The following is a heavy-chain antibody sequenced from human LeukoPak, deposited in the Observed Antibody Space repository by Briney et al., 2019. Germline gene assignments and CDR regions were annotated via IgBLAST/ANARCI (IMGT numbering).Heavy chain of an antibody. V-gene: IGHV3-23*01. CDR2: ISGSGDGT. CDR1: GFTFSGYA. J-gene: IGHJ4*02. D-gene: IGHD3-10*01. Sequence: GGSLRLSCAASGFTFSGYAMSWVRQAPGKVLEWISAISGSGDGTYYADSVKGRFTISRDNSKNTLFLQMNSLRAEDTAVYYCAKAGVLTLVRGVIVDYWGQGTLATVSS. CDR3: AKAGVLTLVRGVIVDY.